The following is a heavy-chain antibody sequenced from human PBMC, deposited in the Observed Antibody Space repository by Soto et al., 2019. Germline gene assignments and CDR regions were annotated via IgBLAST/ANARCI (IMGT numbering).Heavy chain of an antibody. CDR3: AREAAAGLYYYYYYMDV. V-gene: IGHV1-18*01. J-gene: IGHJ6*03. Sequence: ASVKVSCKASGYTFTSYGISWVRQAPGQGLEWMGWISAYNGNTNYAQKLQGRVTMTTDTSTSTAYMELRSLRSDDTAVYYCAREAAAGLYYYYYYMDVWGKGTTVTVSS. D-gene: IGHD6-13*01. CDR2: ISAYNGNT. CDR1: GYTFTSYG.